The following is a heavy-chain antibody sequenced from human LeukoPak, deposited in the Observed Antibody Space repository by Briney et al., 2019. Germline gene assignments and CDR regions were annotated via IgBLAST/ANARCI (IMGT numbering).Heavy chain of an antibody. D-gene: IGHD4/OR15-4a*01. CDR1: GFTFSSYG. CDR2: ISGDGVSP. CDR3: ARDPGAFPYFFDS. Sequence: GGSLRLSCAASGFTFSSYGIHWVRQTPGKGLECVSAISGDGVSPYYADSVRGRFTISRDNSKNTLYLQMNSLRVEDTAVYFCARDPGAFPYFFDSWGQGTLVTVSS. J-gene: IGHJ4*02. V-gene: IGHV3-23*01.